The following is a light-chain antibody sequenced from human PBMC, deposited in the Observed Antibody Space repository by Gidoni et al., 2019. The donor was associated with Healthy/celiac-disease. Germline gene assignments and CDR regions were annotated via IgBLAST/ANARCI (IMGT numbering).Light chain of an antibody. J-gene: IGKJ4*01. Sequence: AIRMTHPPFPLSASVGDIVTITCWASQGISSYLAWYQQKPAKAPKLFIYYASSWQGGVPSRFSSSRSGTNYTLTISSRQAEDYAAYYCRQYYSTPSATFGGGTKVEIK. CDR3: RQYYSTPSAT. CDR1: QGISSY. V-gene: IGKV1D-43*01. CDR2: YAS.